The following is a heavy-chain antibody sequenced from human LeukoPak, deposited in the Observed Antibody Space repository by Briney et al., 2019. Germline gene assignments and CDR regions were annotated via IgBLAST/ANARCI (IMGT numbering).Heavy chain of an antibody. CDR2: IYYSGST. D-gene: IGHD3-22*01. V-gene: IGHV4-39*07. CDR1: GGSISSSSYY. CDR3: ARERGGIYDSSHQLD. Sequence: SETLSLTCTVSGGSISSSSYYWGWIRQPPGKGLEWIGSIYYSGSTYYNPSLKSRVTISVDTSKNQFSLKLSSVTAADTAVYYCARERGGIYDSSHQLDWGQGTLVTVSS. J-gene: IGHJ4*02.